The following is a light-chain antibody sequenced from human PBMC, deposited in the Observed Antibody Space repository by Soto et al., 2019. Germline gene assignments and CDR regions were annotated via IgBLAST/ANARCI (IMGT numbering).Light chain of an antibody. CDR2: SNN. Sequence: QSVLTQPPSASGTPGQRVTISCSGSSSNIGSNTVNWYQRLPGTAPKLLIYSNNQRPSGVPDRFSGSKSGTSASLAISGLQSEDEADYYCAAWDDSLKNVVFGGGTKLTVL. V-gene: IGLV1-44*01. CDR1: SSNIGSNT. J-gene: IGLJ2*01. CDR3: AAWDDSLKNVV.